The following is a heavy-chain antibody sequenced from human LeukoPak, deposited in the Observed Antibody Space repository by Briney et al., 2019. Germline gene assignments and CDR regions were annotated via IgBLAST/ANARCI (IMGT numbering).Heavy chain of an antibody. CDR1: GDSLTGSSSYY. CDR3: ARYCSGVTCNWVDP. J-gene: IGHJ5*02. V-gene: IGHV4-39*07. Sequence: SETLSLTCTVSGDSLTGSSSYYWGWIRQPPGKGPEWIGSISYTGNTNYSPSLKSRVSISLDTSKTHLSLNLTSVTAADTAIYYCARYCSGVTCNWVDPWGQGTLVTVSS. CDR2: ISYTGNT. D-gene: IGHD2-15*01.